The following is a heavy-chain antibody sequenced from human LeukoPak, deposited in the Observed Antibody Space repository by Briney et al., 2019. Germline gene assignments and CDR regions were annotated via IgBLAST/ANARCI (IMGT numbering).Heavy chain of an antibody. CDR1: GFAFSSYG. V-gene: IGHV3-30*18. Sequence: GGSLRLSCAASGFAFSSYGMHWVRQAPGKGLEWVAVISYDGSNKYYADSVKGRFTIPRDNSKNTLYLQMNSLRAEDTAVYYCAKDISYYYYGMDVWGQGTTVTVSS. J-gene: IGHJ6*02. CDR3: AKDISYYYYGMDV. CDR2: ISYDGSNK.